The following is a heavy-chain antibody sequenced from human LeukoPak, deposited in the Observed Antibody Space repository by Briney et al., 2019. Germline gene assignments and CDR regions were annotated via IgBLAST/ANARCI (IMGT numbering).Heavy chain of an antibody. CDR3: ARRHNYYDSSGYLSYFDY. V-gene: IGHV4-4*02. D-gene: IGHD3-22*01. J-gene: IGHJ4*02. Sequence: PSETLSLTCAVSGGSISSSNWWSWVRQPPGKGLEWIGEIYHSGSTNYNPSLKSRVTISVDKSKNQFSLKLSSVTAADTAVYYCARRHNYYDSSGYLSYFDYWGQGTLVTVSS. CDR2: IYHSGST. CDR1: GGSISSSNW.